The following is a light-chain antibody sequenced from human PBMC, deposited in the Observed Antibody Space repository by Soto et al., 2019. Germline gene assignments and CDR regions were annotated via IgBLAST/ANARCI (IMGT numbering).Light chain of an antibody. Sequence: DIQLTQSPSFLSASVGDRVTITCRASQGIRDFLAWYQQKPGQPPRLLIYAASTLQTGVPTRFSGMASGTEFTLIISNLQPADFATYYCQQFNVYPLTFGGGTKVEIK. CDR1: QGIRDF. J-gene: IGKJ4*01. CDR2: AAS. V-gene: IGKV1-9*01. CDR3: QQFNVYPLT.